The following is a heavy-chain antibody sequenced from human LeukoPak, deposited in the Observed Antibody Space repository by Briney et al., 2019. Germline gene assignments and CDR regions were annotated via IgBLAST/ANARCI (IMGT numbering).Heavy chain of an antibody. CDR3: AKERGDGYNYGNFVY. CDR2: ISWNSGSI. Sequence: GRSLRLSCAASGFTFDDYAMHWVRQAPGKGLEWVSGISWNSGSIGYADSVKGRFTISRDNAKNSLYLQMNSLRAEDTALYYCAKERGDGYNYGNFVYWGKGTLVTVSS. J-gene: IGHJ4*02. CDR1: GFTFDDYA. D-gene: IGHD5-24*01. V-gene: IGHV3-9*01.